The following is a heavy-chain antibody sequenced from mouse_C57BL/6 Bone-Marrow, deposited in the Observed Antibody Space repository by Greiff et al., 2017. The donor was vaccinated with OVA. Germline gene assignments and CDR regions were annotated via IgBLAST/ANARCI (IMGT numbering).Heavy chain of an antibody. CDR3: ASLYDGYLYWYFDV. CDR2: ISDGGSYT. Sequence: VQLKESGGGLVKPGGSLKLSCAASGFTFSSYAMSWVRQTPEKRLEWVATISDGGSYTYYPDNVKGRFTISRDNAKNNLYLQMSHLKSEDTAMYYCASLYDGYLYWYFDVWGTGTTVTVSS. V-gene: IGHV5-4*01. D-gene: IGHD2-3*01. CDR1: GFTFSSYA. J-gene: IGHJ1*03.